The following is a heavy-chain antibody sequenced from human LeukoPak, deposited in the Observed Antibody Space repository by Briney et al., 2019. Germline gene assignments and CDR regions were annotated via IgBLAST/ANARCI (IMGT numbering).Heavy chain of an antibody. D-gene: IGHD1-26*01. CDR2: ISHDGNNK. CDR1: GFTFSNYG. Sequence: PGGSLRLSCAASGFTFSNYGIHWVRQAPGKGLEWVAVISHDGNNKYYAGSVKGRFTISRDNSKNTLYLEMNSLRAEDTALYYCAKSELLPIPHNFDYWGQGTLVTVSS. CDR3: AKSELLPIPHNFDY. J-gene: IGHJ4*02. V-gene: IGHV3-30*18.